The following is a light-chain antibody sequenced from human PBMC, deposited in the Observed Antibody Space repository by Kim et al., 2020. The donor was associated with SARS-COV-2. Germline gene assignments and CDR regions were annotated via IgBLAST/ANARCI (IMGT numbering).Light chain of an antibody. Sequence: QTVTISCTGDSSNTGTGYDVHWFQPLPGPAPKLLIYGDKNRPSGVPDRFSGSKSANSASLAIAGLQAEDEADYYCQSYDSVLSGYVFGSGTKVTVL. CDR1: SSNTGTGYD. J-gene: IGLJ1*01. CDR2: GDK. CDR3: QSYDSVLSGYV. V-gene: IGLV1-40*01.